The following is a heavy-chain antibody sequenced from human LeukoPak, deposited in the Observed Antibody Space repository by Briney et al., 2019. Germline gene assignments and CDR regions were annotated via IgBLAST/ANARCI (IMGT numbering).Heavy chain of an antibody. V-gene: IGHV3-11*04. CDR2: ISSSGSNSGSTI. CDR1: GFTFSDYY. D-gene: IGHD4-17*01. J-gene: IGHJ3*02. CDR3: KTGGPRKTVTTPNDAFDI. Sequence: KPGGSLRLSCAASGFTFSDYYMSWIRQAPGKGLEWVSYISSSGSNSGSTIYYADSVKGRFTISRDNAKNSLYLQMNSLRAEDTAVYYCKTGGPRKTVTTPNDAFDIWGQGTMVTVSS.